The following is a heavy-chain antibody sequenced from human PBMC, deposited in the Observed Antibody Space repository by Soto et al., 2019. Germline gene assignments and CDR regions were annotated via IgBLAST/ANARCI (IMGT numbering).Heavy chain of an antibody. Sequence: SETLSLTCDVSGGSISSGGYSRSWIRQPPGKGLGWSGYIYHSGSTYYSPSLKSRVTISVDRSKNQFSLKLSSVTAADTAVYYCARLSTTVTSSNYYGMDVWGQGTTVTVSS. CDR3: ARLSTTVTSSNYYGMDV. CDR1: GGSISSGGYS. J-gene: IGHJ6*02. CDR2: IYHSGST. D-gene: IGHD4-17*01. V-gene: IGHV4-30-2*01.